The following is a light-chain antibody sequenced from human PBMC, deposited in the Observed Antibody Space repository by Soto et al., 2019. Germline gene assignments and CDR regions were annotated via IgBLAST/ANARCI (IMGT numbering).Light chain of an antibody. Sequence: HSVLTQPASVSGFPGQSSTISCTRTSSDVGSYNLVSWYQQHPGKAPKVMIYEVSKRPSGVSSRFSGSKSGNTASLTISGLQAEDEADYYCCSYAGSYTWVFGGGTKVTVL. J-gene: IGLJ2*01. CDR1: SSDVGSYNL. CDR2: EVS. CDR3: CSYAGSYTWV. V-gene: IGLV2-23*02.